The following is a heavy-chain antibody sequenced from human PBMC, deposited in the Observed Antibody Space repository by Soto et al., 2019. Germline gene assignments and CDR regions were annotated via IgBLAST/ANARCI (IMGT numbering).Heavy chain of an antibody. CDR1: GGTFSSYA. CDR3: ARVLLRATGLDF. D-gene: IGHD3-10*01. V-gene: IGHV1-69*13. J-gene: IGHJ4*02. Sequence: ASVKVSCKASGGTFSSYAISWVRQAPGQGLEWMGGIIPIFGTANYAQKFQGRVTITADESSSTAYMELSSLRSEDTAVYYCARVLLRATGLDFWSQGTLVTVSS. CDR2: IIPIFGTA.